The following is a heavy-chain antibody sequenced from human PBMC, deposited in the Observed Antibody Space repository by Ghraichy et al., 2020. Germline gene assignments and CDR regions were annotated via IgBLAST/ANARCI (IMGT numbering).Heavy chain of an antibody. D-gene: IGHD1-26*01. CDR2: ISGSGGST. Sequence: GESLNISCAASGFTFSSYAMSWVRQAPGKGLEWVSAISGSGGSTYYADSVKGRFTISRDNSKNTLYLQMNSLRAEDTAVYYCAKMGIPWELLAAVDYWGQGTLVTVSS. CDR1: GFTFSSYA. CDR3: AKMGIPWELLAAVDY. V-gene: IGHV3-23*01. J-gene: IGHJ4*02.